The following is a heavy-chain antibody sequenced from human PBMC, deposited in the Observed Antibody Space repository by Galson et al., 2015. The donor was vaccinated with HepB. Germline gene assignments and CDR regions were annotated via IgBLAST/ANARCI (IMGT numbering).Heavy chain of an antibody. CDR3: AREGKWLVSSFDY. CDR2: INPNSGGA. J-gene: IGHJ4*02. V-gene: IGHV1-2*06. CDR1: GYTFTGYY. Sequence: SVKVSCKASGYTFTGYYMHWVRQAPGQGLEWMGRINPNSGGANYAQKFQGRVTMTRDTSISTAYMELSRLRSDDTAVYYCAREGKWLVSSFDYWGQGTLVTVSS. D-gene: IGHD6-19*01.